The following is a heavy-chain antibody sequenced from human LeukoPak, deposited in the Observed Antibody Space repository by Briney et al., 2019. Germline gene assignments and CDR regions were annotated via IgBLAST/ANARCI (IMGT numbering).Heavy chain of an antibody. D-gene: IGHD6-19*01. CDR2: ISSSSSYI. J-gene: IGHJ4*02. Sequence: GGSLRLSCAASGFTFSSYSMNWVRQAPGKGLEWVSSISSSSSYIYYADSVKGRFTISRDNAKNSLYLQMNSLRAEDTAVYYCATSIAVAGLSDYWGQGTLVTVSS. CDR3: ATSIAVAGLSDY. V-gene: IGHV3-21*01. CDR1: GFTFSSYS.